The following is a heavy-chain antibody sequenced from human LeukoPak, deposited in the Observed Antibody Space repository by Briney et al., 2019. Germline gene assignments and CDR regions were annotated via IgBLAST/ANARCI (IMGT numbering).Heavy chain of an antibody. Sequence: GGSLRLSCAASGFTFSSYAMHWVRQAPGKGLEYVSAISSNGGSTYYANSVKGRFTISRDNSKNTLYLQMGSLRAEDMAVYYCARVAGYSSPLDYWGQGTLVTVSS. CDR2: ISSNGGST. V-gene: IGHV3-64*01. J-gene: IGHJ4*02. CDR1: GFTFSSYA. D-gene: IGHD6-13*01. CDR3: ARVAGYSSPLDY.